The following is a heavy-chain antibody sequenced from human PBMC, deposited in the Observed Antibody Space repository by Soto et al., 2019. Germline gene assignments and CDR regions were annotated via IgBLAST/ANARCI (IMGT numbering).Heavy chain of an antibody. CDR3: ATDRWSSPFDY. CDR1: GFTFSNYG. CDR2: IWSDGGNK. D-gene: IGHD6-13*01. J-gene: IGHJ4*02. Sequence: QVQLVESGGGVVQPGRSLRLSCAASGFTFSNYGMHGVRQAPGKGLEWVTVIWSDGGNKIYADSVKGRFTISRDNSKNTLYLKMNSLRAEDTAVYYCATDRWSSPFDYWGQGTPVTVSS. V-gene: IGHV3-33*01.